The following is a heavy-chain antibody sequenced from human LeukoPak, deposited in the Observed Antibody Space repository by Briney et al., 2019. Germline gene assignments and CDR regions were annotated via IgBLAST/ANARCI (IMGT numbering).Heavy chain of an antibody. CDR1: GFTFSSYG. V-gene: IGHV3-30*02. CDR2: IRYDGSNK. J-gene: IGHJ4*02. CDR3: ARDYDSSGYLDY. D-gene: IGHD3-22*01. Sequence: GGSLRLSCAASGFTFSSYGMHWVRQAPGKGLEWVAFIRYDGSNKYYADSVKGRFTISRDNSKNTLYLQMNSLRAEDTAVYYCARDYDSSGYLDYWGQGTLVTVSS.